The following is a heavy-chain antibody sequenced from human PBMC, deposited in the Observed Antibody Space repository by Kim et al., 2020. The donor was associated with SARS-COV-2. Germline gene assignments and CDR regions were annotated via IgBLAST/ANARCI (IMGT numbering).Heavy chain of an antibody. Sequence: GGSLRLSCAASGFTFSSYAMSWVRQAPGKGLEWVSAISGSGGSTYYADSVKGRFTISRDNSKNTLYLQMNSLRAEDTAVYYCAKCSGGIVVVIAIRYWGQGTLVTVSS. CDR1: GFTFSSYA. D-gene: IGHD2-21*01. V-gene: IGHV3-23*01. CDR3: AKCSGGIVVVIAIRY. CDR2: ISGSGGST. J-gene: IGHJ4*02.